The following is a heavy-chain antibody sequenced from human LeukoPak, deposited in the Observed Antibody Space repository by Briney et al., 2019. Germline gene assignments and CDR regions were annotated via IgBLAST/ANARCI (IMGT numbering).Heavy chain of an antibody. Sequence: GGTLRLSCAASGFTFSSYGMSWVRQAPGKGLEWVSGMSGSAGSTSYADSVKGRFTISRDNSKNTLYLQMNSLRAEDTAVYYCAKDHLPGIVVADRDYWGQGTLVTVSS. D-gene: IGHD6-19*01. CDR2: MSGSAGST. CDR1: GFTFSSYG. V-gene: IGHV3-23*01. J-gene: IGHJ4*02. CDR3: AKDHLPGIVVADRDY.